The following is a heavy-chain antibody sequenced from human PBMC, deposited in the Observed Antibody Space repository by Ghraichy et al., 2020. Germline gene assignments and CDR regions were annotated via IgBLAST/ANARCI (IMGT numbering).Heavy chain of an antibody. V-gene: IGHV3-33*08. CDR3: ARNPPDSRGSVFDY. CDR2: IWYDGSNK. Sequence: GGSLRLSCAASGFTFSSYGMHWVRQAPGKGLEWVAVIWYDGSNKYYADSVKGRFTISRDNSKNTLYLQMNSLRAEDTAVYYCARNPPDSRGSVFDYWGQGTLVTVSS. J-gene: IGHJ4*02. D-gene: IGHD6-19*01. CDR1: GFTFSSYG.